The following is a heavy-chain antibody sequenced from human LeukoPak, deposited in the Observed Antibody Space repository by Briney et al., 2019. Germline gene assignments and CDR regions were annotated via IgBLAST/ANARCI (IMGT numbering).Heavy chain of an antibody. V-gene: IGHV3-48*01. D-gene: IGHD2-15*01. Sequence: PGGSLRLSCAASGFTFSSYSMNWVRRPPGKGLEWVSYISSSSGTTYYADSVKGRFTISRDNSKNTLYLQMNSLRAEDTAVYYCAKTKKASCSGGSCYRWFDPWGQGTLVTVSS. J-gene: IGHJ5*02. CDR1: GFTFSSYS. CDR3: AKTKKASCSGGSCYRWFDP. CDR2: ISSSSGTT.